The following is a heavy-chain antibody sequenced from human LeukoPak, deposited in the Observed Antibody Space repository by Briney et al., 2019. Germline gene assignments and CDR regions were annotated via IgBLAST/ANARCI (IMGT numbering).Heavy chain of an antibody. CDR2: INGSGGST. D-gene: IGHD2-15*01. CDR3: AKSGWQLTSAYYFDY. J-gene: IGHJ4*02. V-gene: IGHV3-23*01. Sequence: GGSLRLSCAASGFTFSSYAMSWVRQAPGKGLEWVSTINGSGGSTYYADSVKGRFTISRDNSKNTLYLHMNSLRAEDTAVYDCAKSGWQLTSAYYFDYWGQGTLVTVSS. CDR1: GFTFSSYA.